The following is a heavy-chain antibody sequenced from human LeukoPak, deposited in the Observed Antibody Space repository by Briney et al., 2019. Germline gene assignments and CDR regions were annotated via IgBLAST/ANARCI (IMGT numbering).Heavy chain of an antibody. CDR1: GFTFSSYA. D-gene: IGHD6-19*01. CDR3: AKAGKAVAGTRYYYYGMDV. CDR2: ISGSGGST. J-gene: IGHJ6*02. V-gene: IGHV3-23*01. Sequence: GGSLRLSCAASGFTFSSYAMSWVRQAPGKGLEWVSAISGSGGSTYYADSVKGRFTISRDNSKNTLYLQMNSLRAEDTTVYYCAKAGKAVAGTRYYYYGMDVWGQGTTVTVSS.